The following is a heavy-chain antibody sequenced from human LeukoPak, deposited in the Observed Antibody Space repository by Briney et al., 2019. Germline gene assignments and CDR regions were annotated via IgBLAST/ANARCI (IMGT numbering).Heavy chain of an antibody. CDR2: IYSGGRT. CDR1: GFTFSNNW. CDR3: AIYDNSGYYNY. V-gene: IGHV3-53*01. D-gene: IGHD3-22*01. Sequence: GGSLRLSCAASGFTFSNNWMHWVRQAPGKGLEWVSVIYSGGRTFYADSVKGRFTISRDNSKNTLYLQMNSLRAEDTAVYYCAIYDNSGYYNYWGQGTLVTVSS. J-gene: IGHJ4*02.